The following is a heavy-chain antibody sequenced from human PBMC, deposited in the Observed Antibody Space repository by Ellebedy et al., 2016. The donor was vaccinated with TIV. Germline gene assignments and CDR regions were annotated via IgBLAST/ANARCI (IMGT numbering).Heavy chain of an antibody. D-gene: IGHD3-10*01. CDR3: ARHRVSYYPL. CDR1: GGSIDFFY. V-gene: IGHV4-4*09. J-gene: IGHJ4*02. Sequence: MPSETLSLTCTVSGGSIDFFYWSWVRQTPGKGLEWTGYIYADGTTSYNPSLKSRVAISVDTSKNHFSLKLTSVTAADTALYYCARHRVSYYPLWGQGTQVTVSS. CDR2: IYADGTT.